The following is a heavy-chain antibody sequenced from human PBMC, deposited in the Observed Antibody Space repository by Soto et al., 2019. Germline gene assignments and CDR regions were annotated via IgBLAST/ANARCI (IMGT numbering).Heavy chain of an antibody. CDR1: GFTFDSHW. V-gene: IGHV3-74*01. J-gene: IGHJ4*02. CDR3: VRESGVAADC. CDR2: IKTDGYAA. D-gene: IGHD6-19*01. Sequence: ESGGVLVQPGGSLRISCVASGFTFDSHWMHWVRQAPGEGLVWVSRIKTDGYAAAYADSVKGRFTISRDNTKNAVYLQMNCLRAEDTAVYFCVRESGVAADCWGQGTLVTVSS.